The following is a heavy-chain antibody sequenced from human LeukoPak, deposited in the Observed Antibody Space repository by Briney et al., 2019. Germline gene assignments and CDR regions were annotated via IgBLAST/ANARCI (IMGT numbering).Heavy chain of an antibody. CDR3: AKDWDYYGSGSYSDY. J-gene: IGHJ4*02. CDR1: GFTFSTYD. D-gene: IGHD3-10*01. Sequence: GGSLRLSCEASGFTFSTYDMSWVRQAPGKGLEWVLGLSGGGGTTYYADSVKGRFTISRDNSKNTLYLQMNSLRAEDTAVYYCAKDWDYYGSGSYSDYWGQGTLVTVSS. CDR2: LSGGGGTT. V-gene: IGHV3-23*01.